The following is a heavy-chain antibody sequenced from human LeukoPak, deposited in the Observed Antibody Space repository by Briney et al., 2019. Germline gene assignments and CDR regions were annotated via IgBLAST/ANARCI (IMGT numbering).Heavy chain of an antibody. J-gene: IGHJ4*02. CDR2: ITWNSDVM. V-gene: IGHV3-9*01. D-gene: IGHD1-1*01. CDR3: TRVTSWRTGFDY. CDR1: GFSFEAYG. Sequence: PGRSLRLSCAASGFSFEAYGMYWVRQAPGKGLEWVSGITWNSDVMAYADSVKGRFTISRDNAKNCLYLQMNSLTVGDTALYYCTRVTSWRTGFDYWGQGTLVTVSS.